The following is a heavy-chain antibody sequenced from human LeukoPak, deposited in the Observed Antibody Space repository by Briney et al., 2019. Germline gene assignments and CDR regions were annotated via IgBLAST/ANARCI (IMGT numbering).Heavy chain of an antibody. CDR1: GFTFSSYG. J-gene: IGHJ3*02. V-gene: IGHV3-30*18. Sequence: GGSLRLSCAASGFTFSSYGMHWVRQAPGKGLEWVAVISYDGSNKYYADSVKGRFTISRDNSKNTLYLQMNSLRAEDTAVYYCEKGDKYDIFTGYPADAFDIWGQGTIVTVSS. CDR3: EKGDKYDIFTGYPADAFDI. CDR2: ISYDGSNK. D-gene: IGHD3-9*01.